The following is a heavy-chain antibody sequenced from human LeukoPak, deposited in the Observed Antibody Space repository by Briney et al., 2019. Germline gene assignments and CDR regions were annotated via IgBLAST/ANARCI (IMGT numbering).Heavy chain of an antibody. V-gene: IGHV4-34*01. D-gene: IGHD3-22*01. CDR1: GGSFSGYY. J-gene: IGHJ6*02. Sequence: PSETLSLTCAVYGGSFSGYYWSWIRQPPGKGLEWIGEINHSGSTNYNPSLKSRVTISVDTSKNQFSLKLSSVTAADTAVYYCARGPVVVKRSGMDVWGQGTTVTVSS. CDR2: INHSGST. CDR3: ARGPVVVKRSGMDV.